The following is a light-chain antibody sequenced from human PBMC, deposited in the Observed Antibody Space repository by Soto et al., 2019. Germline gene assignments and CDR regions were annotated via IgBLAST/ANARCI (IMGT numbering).Light chain of an antibody. J-gene: IGKJ4*01. CDR1: QSVTSRH. CDR3: QQYGTSPT. V-gene: IGKV3-20*01. Sequence: EIVLTQSPGTLSLSPGERATLSCRASQSVTSRHLAWYQQKPGQAPRLLLYGASSRHTGIPDRFSGSGSRTDLTLTITILEPEDFEVYYCQQYGTSPTSGGGTKVEMK. CDR2: GAS.